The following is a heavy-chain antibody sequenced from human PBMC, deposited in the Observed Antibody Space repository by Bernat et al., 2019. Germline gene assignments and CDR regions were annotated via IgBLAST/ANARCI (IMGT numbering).Heavy chain of an antibody. J-gene: IGHJ3*02. Sequence: VQLVESGGGVVQPGRSLRLSCAASGFTFSSYAMHWVRQAPGKGLEWVSVIYSGDSTYYADSVKGRFTISRDNSKNTLYLQMNSLRAEDTAVYYCARDDYDAFDIWGQGTMVTVSS. CDR1: GFTFSSYA. D-gene: IGHD4-11*01. CDR3: ARDDYDAFDI. CDR2: IYSGDST. V-gene: IGHV3-66*01.